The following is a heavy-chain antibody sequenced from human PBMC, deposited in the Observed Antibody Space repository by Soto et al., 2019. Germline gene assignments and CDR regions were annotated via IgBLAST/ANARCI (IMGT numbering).Heavy chain of an antibody. D-gene: IGHD5-12*01. CDR3: VRAAGYSGNDYVYYYGMDV. CDR1: GFTFRNYG. J-gene: IGHJ6*02. Sequence: QVQLVESGGGVVQPGRSLRLSCAASGFTFRNYGMHWVRQAPAKGLEWVALVWYDGGNKNYVDCVKGRFTISRDNSKNTWYLQMNSLRDEDTAVYYCVRAAGYSGNDYVYYYGMDVWGQGTTVTVSS. V-gene: IGHV3-33*01. CDR2: VWYDGGNK.